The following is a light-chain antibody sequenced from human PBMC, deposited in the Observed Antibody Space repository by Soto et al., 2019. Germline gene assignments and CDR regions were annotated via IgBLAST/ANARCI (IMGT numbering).Light chain of an antibody. V-gene: IGKV3-20*01. Sequence: EVVLTQSPGTLSLSPGETATLSCRASQTISTNYLAWYQQKPGQAPRLLLYAASNRLTGIPDRFSGSGSGTDFTLTISRLEPEDFALYYCQQYGRTFGQGTRLEIK. J-gene: IGKJ5*01. CDR1: QTISTNY. CDR3: QQYGRT. CDR2: AAS.